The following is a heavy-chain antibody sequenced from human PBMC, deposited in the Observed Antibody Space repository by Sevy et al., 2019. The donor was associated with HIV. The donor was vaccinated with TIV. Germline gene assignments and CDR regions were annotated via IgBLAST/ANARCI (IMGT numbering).Heavy chain of an antibody. Sequence: GGSLRLSCAASGFAFSSYTMNWVRQAPGKGLEWVSYISSGSRSIYYAGSVKGRFTISRDNAKNLLYMHMNSLRDEETAVYFCARDSAETAALDFWGQGTLVTVSS. D-gene: IGHD5-18*01. J-gene: IGHJ4*02. CDR3: ARDSAETAALDF. CDR2: ISSGSRSI. CDR1: GFAFSSYT. V-gene: IGHV3-48*02.